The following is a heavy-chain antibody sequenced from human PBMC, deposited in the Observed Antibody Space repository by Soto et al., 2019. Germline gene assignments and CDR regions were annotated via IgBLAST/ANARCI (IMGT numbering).Heavy chain of an antibody. CDR1: VFTFSIYA. D-gene: IGHD3-22*01. Sequence: PWWSLRLSCSASVFTFSIYAMSWFRQAPGKGLEWVSAISGSGGSTYYADSVRGRFTISRDNSKNTLYLQMNSLRAEDTAVYYCYYYDGSGYGYNWFDPRGQGTLVTVSS. J-gene: IGHJ5*02. V-gene: IGHV3-23*01. CDR2: ISGSGGST. CDR3: YYYDGSGYGYNWFDP.